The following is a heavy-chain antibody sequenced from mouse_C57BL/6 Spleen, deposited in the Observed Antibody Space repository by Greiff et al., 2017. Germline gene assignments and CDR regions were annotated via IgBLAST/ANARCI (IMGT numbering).Heavy chain of an antibody. D-gene: IGHD2-4*01. CDR1: GFNIKDYY. Sequence: VQLQQSGAELVKPGASVKLSCTASGFNIKDYYMHWVKQRTEQGLEWIGRIDPEDGETKYAPKFPGKAPITADTSSTTAYLQLSSLTSEDTAVYYCARSMITTVFDYWGQGTTLTVSS. J-gene: IGHJ2*01. CDR2: IDPEDGET. CDR3: ARSMITTVFDY. V-gene: IGHV14-2*01.